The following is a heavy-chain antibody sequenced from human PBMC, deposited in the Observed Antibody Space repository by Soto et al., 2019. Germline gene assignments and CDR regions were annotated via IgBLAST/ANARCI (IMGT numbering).Heavy chain of an antibody. J-gene: IGHJ6*02. CDR3: ARGDPPDSSGYYDPPFYYYYYGMDV. CDR1: GYTFTSYG. V-gene: IGHV1-18*01. D-gene: IGHD3-22*01. CDR2: ISAYNGNT. Sequence: GASVKVSCKASGYTFTSYGISWVRQAPGQGLEWMGWISAYNGNTNYAQKLQGRVTMTTDTSTSTAYMELRSLRSDDTAVYYCARGDPPDSSGYYDPPFYYYYYGMDVWGQGTTVTVSS.